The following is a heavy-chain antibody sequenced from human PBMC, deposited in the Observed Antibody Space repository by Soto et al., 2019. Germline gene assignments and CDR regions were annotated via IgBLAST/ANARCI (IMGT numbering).Heavy chain of an antibody. Sequence: ASVKVSCKASGYTFTSYGISWVRQAPGQGLEWMGWISAYNGNTNYAQKLQGRVTMTTDTSTSTAYMELRSLRSDDTAVYYCARGYYDILTGYYKSPFDYGGQGPLVTVSP. CDR1: GYTFTSYG. CDR2: ISAYNGNT. V-gene: IGHV1-18*01. J-gene: IGHJ4*02. D-gene: IGHD3-9*01. CDR3: ARGYYDILTGYYKSPFDY.